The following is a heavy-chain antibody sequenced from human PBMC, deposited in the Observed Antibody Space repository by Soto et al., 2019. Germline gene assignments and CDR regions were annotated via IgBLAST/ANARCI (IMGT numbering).Heavy chain of an antibody. CDR1: GYNFIAQN. CDR3: ARERHLNSPSDAFDL. V-gene: IGHV1-2*02. D-gene: IGHD1-7*01. CDR2: MNPNSGGS. Sequence: QVHLVQSGAEVKKPGASVKVSCMASGYNFIAQNINWVRHAPGLGLEWMVKMNPNSGGSDYAQEFQGRVTVTRDTSISTVYMELTTLKSDDTAVYYCARERHLNSPSDAFDLLGQGTMVIVSS. J-gene: IGHJ3*01.